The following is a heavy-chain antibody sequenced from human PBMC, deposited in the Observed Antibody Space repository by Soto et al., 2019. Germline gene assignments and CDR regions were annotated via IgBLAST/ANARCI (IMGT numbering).Heavy chain of an antibody. D-gene: IGHD2-15*01. CDR2: ISPSGGST. J-gene: IGHJ4*02. CDR1: GYTFTSYY. Sequence: QVKLVQSGAEVKKPGASVKVSCKASGYTFTSYYMHWVRQAPGQGLEWMGIISPSGGSTTYAQKFQGRVRMTRDTSTSTVYMELSSLRSEDTAVYYCARVYCSGGGCYGIDYWGQGTLFTVSS. CDR3: ARVYCSGGGCYGIDY. V-gene: IGHV1-46*01.